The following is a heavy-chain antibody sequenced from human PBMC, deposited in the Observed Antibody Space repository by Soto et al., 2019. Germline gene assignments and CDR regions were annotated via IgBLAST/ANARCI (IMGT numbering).Heavy chain of an antibody. D-gene: IGHD1-1*01. CDR2: INPKTGRA. CDR1: GYPFSDYY. CDR3: ARDPGGTGYFDS. Sequence: QVQLVQSGAEVRKPGASVNLSCKTSGYPFSDYYIHWVRQAPGHDFEWMGWINPKTGRANYAQKFEGRVAMARNSSSDTAYMELSSLTSDDTALYYCARDPGGTGYFDSWGQGLLLTVSS. V-gene: IGHV1-2*02. J-gene: IGHJ4*02.